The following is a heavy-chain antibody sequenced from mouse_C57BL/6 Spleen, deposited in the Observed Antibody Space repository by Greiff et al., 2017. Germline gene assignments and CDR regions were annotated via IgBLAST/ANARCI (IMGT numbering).Heavy chain of an antibody. CDR3: ARDRGYFDY. Sequence: DVHLVESGGGLVKPGGSLKLSCAASGFTFSDYGMHWVRQAPEKGLEWVAYISSGSSTIYYADTVKGRFTISRDNAKNTLFLQMTSLRSEDTAMYYCARDRGYFDYWGQGTTLTVSS. V-gene: IGHV5-17*01. CDR2: ISSGSSTI. CDR1: GFTFSDYG. J-gene: IGHJ2*01.